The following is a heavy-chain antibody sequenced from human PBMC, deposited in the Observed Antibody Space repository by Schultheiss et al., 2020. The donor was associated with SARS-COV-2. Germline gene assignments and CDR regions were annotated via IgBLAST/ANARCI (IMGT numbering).Heavy chain of an antibody. CDR3: ARGHIVVVVAATV. CDR2: IYSGGST. D-gene: IGHD2-15*01. J-gene: IGHJ3*01. Sequence: GGSLRLSCAASGFTVSSNYMSWVRQAPGKGLEWVSVIYSGGSTYYADSVKGRFTISRDNSKNTLYLQMNSLRAEDTAVYYCARGHIVVVVAATVWGQGTMVTVSS. V-gene: IGHV3-53*05. CDR1: GFTVSSNY.